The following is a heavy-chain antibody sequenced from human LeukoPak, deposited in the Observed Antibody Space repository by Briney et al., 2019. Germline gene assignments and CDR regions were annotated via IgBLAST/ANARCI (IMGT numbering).Heavy chain of an antibody. J-gene: IGHJ4*02. Sequence: MKHGGSEKYYVDSVKGRCTISRDNGKSPLYLEMTSLKAEDTAVYYCARGTARGVINWGIVFWGQRTLVTVSS. D-gene: IGHD3-10*01. V-gene: IGHV3-7*01. CDR3: ARGTARGVINWGIVF. CDR2: MKHGGSEK.